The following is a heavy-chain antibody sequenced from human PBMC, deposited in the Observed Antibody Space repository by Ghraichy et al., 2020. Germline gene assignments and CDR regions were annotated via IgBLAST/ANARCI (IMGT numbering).Heavy chain of an antibody. Sequence: GESLNISCAASGFTFCSYWMNWVRQAPGKGLEWVANIKEDGSEEYYVDSVKGRFTIFRDNAQNSLYFPMNSLRAEDTAVDYSARDRASMTVVRRLDPWGQGTLVTVSS. D-gene: IGHD3-22*01. J-gene: IGHJ5*02. V-gene: IGHV3-7*01. CDR2: IKEDGSEE. CDR3: ARDRASMTVVRRLDP. CDR1: GFTFCSYW.